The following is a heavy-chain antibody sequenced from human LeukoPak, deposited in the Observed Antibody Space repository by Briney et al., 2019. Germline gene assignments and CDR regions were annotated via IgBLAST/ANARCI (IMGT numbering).Heavy chain of an antibody. J-gene: IGHJ4*02. CDR3: ARVDDFWSGYWAY. Sequence: SETLSLTCTVSGGSISSGGYYWSWIRQHPGKGLEWIGYIYYSGSTYYNPSLKSRVTISVDTSKNQFSLKLSSVTAADTAVYYCARVDDFWSGYWAYWGQGTLVTVSS. CDR2: IYYSGST. V-gene: IGHV4-31*03. D-gene: IGHD3-3*01. CDR1: GGSISSGGYY.